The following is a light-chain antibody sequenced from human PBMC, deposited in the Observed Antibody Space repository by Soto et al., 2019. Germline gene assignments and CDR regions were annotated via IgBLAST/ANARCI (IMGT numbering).Light chain of an antibody. J-gene: IGLJ2*01. Sequence: QSVLTQPASVSGSPGQSITISCTGTSSDIGAYNFVSWYQQHPGKAPKLMLYDVNIRPSGVSNRFSGSKSGNTASLTISGLQAEDEDDYYCTSWTTSTTMIFGGGTKLTLL. CDR2: DVN. CDR3: TSWTTSTTMI. CDR1: SSDIGAYNF. V-gene: IGLV2-14*03.